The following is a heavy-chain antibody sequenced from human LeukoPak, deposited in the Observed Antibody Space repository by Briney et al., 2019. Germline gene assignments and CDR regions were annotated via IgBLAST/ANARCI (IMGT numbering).Heavy chain of an antibody. CDR3: ARFDRQGDGRG. CDR2: IYHSGST. D-gene: IGHD3-16*01. Sequence: SQTLSFTCTVSGGSISSGGYYWSWIRQPPGKGLEWIGYIYHSGSTYYNPSLKSRVTISVDRSKNQFSLKLSSVTAADTAVYYCARFDRQGDGRGWGQGTLVTVSS. CDR1: GGSISSGGYY. J-gene: IGHJ4*02. V-gene: IGHV4-30-2*01.